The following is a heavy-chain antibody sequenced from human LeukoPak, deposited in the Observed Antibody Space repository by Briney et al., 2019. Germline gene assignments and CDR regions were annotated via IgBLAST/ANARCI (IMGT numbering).Heavy chain of an antibody. J-gene: IGHJ4*02. D-gene: IGHD3-22*01. CDR2: IYPGDSDT. CDR3: ARLRYYDSSGYNLGYYFDY. V-gene: IGHV5-51*01. Sequence: HGESLKISCKGSGYSFTNYWIGWVRQMPGKGLEWMGIIYPGDSDTRYSPSFQGQVTISADKSISTAYLQWSSLKASDTAMYYCARLRYYDSSGYNLGYYFDYWGQGTLVTVSS. CDR1: GYSFTNYW.